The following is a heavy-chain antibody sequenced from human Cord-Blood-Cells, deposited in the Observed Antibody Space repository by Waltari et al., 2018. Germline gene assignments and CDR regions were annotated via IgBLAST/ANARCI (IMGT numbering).Heavy chain of an antibody. CDR1: GFTFSSYA. V-gene: IGHV3-23*01. D-gene: IGHD6-6*01. J-gene: IGHJ5*02. CDR2: ISGSGGST. Sequence: EVQLLESGGGLVQPGGSLRLSCAASGFTFSSYAMSWVRQAPGKGLEWVSAISGSGGSTYYADSVKGRFTISRDNSKNTLYLKMNSLRAEDTAVYYCAKMYSSSSWFDPWGQGTLVTVSS. CDR3: AKMYSSSSWFDP.